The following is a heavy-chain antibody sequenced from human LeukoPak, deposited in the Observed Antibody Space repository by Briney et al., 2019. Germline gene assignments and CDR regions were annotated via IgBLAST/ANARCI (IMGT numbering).Heavy chain of an antibody. J-gene: IGHJ4*02. V-gene: IGHV3-23*01. D-gene: IGHD2-15*01. CDR2: ISAGGGST. CDR1: GLTFSSYA. Sequence: GGSLRLSCAASGLTFSSYAMSWVRQAPGKGLEWVSAISAGGGSTYYADSVKGRFTISRDNSKNTLYLQMNSLRAEDTAVYYCAKVDGVVVAARLAYFDYWGQGTLVTVSS. CDR3: AKVDGVVVAARLAYFDY.